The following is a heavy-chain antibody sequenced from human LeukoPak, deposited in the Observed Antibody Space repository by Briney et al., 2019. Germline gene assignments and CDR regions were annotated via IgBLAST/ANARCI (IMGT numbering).Heavy chain of an antibody. CDR2: IYYSGST. V-gene: IGHV4-39*07. J-gene: IGHJ4*02. Sequence: SETLSLTCTVSGGSISSSSYYWGWIRQPPGKGLEWIGSIYYSGSTYYNPSLKSRVTISVDTSKNQLSLKLSAVTAADRAVYYCARYALGGSSSGHWGEGTLATVSS. CDR3: ARYALGGSSSGH. D-gene: IGHD6-6*01. CDR1: GGSISSSSYY.